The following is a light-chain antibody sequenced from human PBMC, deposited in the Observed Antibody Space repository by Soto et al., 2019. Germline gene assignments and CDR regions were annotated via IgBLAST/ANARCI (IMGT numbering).Light chain of an antibody. CDR3: SSYADIYTYV. CDR2: DVN. Sequence: QSALTQPRSVSGSPGQSVTISCTGTSSDVGDYNYVSWYQQHPGKAPKVILYDVNRRPSGVPDRFSGSKSGNTASLTISGLQSEDEADYYCSSYADIYTYVFGTGTKLTVL. V-gene: IGLV2-11*01. CDR1: SSDVGDYNY. J-gene: IGLJ1*01.